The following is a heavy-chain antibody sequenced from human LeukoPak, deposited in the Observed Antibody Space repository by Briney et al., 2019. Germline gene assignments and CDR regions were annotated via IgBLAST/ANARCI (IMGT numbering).Heavy chain of an antibody. CDR2: ISGSGGST. Sequence: PGGSLRLSCAASGFTFSSYAMSWVRQAPGKGLEWVSAISGSGGSTYYADSVKGRFTISRDNSKNTLYLQMNSLRAEDTAVYYCAKVRIVVVVADDYFDYSGQGTLVTVSS. J-gene: IGHJ4*02. CDR1: GFTFSSYA. D-gene: IGHD2-15*01. V-gene: IGHV3-23*01. CDR3: AKVRIVVVVADDYFDY.